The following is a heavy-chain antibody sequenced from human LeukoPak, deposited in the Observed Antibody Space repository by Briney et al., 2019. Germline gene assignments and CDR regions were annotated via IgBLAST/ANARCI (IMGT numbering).Heavy chain of an antibody. J-gene: IGHJ4*02. CDR1: GGSISSYY. V-gene: IGHV4-59*08. CDR3: ARHEGGTTRDY. D-gene: IGHD1-1*01. Sequence: SETLPLTCTVSGGSISSYYWSWIRQPPGKGLEWIGYISYSGSTNYNPSLKSRVTISVDTSKNQFSLKLSSVTAADTAVYYCARHEGGTTRDYWGQGTLVTVSS. CDR2: ISYSGST.